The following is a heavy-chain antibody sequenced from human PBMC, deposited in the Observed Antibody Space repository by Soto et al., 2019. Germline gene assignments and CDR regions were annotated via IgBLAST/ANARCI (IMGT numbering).Heavy chain of an antibody. V-gene: IGHV3-21*01. CDR3: ARDTYYYGSGSYSP. CDR1: GFTFSSYS. J-gene: IGHJ5*02. D-gene: IGHD3-10*01. Sequence: EVQLVESGGGLVKPGGSLRLSCAASGFTFSSYSMNWVRQAPGKGLEWVSSISSSSSYIYYADSVKGRFTISRDNPKNSLYLQMNSLRAEDKAVYYCARDTYYYGSGSYSPWGQGTLVTVSS. CDR2: ISSSSSYI.